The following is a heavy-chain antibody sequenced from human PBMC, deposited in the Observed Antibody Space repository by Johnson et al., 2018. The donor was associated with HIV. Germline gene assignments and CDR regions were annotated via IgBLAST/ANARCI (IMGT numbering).Heavy chain of an antibody. D-gene: IGHD2-15*01. J-gene: IGHJ3*02. CDR1: GFTFSSYA. CDR3: ARGGVEGGFDI. CDR2: ISYDGSNK. V-gene: IGHV3-30*04. Sequence: QVQLVESGGGVVQPGRSLRLSCAASGFTFSSYAMHWVRQAPGKGLEWVAVISYDGSNKYYADSVKGRFTISRDNAKNSLYLQMNSLRAEDTALYHCARGGVEGGFDIWGQGTMVTVSS.